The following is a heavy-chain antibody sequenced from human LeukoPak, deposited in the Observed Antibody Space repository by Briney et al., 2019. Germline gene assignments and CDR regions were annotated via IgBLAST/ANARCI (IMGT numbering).Heavy chain of an antibody. CDR1: GFTFSTSW. CDR3: VSSRGY. J-gene: IGHJ4*02. V-gene: IGHV3-7*01. CDR2: IKKDGSET. Sequence: GGSLRLSCAASGFTFSTSWMSWVRQAPGKGLEWVASIKKDGSETYYVYSVKGRFTISRDNAKNSLYLQMSSLRAEDTAVYYCVSSRGYWGQGTLVTVSS.